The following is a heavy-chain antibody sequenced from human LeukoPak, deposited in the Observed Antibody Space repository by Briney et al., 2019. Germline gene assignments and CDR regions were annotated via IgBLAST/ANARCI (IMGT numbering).Heavy chain of an antibody. D-gene: IGHD5-24*01. CDR1: GGSISSYY. CDR2: IYYSGST. CDR3: AGGYNPYYYYYMDV. V-gene: IGHV4-59*01. J-gene: IGHJ6*03. Sequence: PSETLSLTCTVSGGSISSYYWSWIRQPPGKGLEWIGYIYYSGSTNYNPSLKSRVTISVDTSKNQFSLKLSSVTAADTAVYYCAGGYNPYYYYYMDVWGKGTTVTISS.